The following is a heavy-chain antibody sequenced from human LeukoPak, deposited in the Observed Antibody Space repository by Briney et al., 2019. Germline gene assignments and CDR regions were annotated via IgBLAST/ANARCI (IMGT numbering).Heavy chain of an antibody. CDR3: ARDLTYCSSTSCPFADYYYYMDV. CDR2: INPNSGST. D-gene: IGHD2-2*01. Sequence: ASVKVSCKASGYTFTGYYMHWVRQAPGQGLEWMGWINPNSGSTNYAQKFQGRVTMTRDTSISTAYMELSRLRSADTAVYYCARDLTYCSSTSCPFADYYYYMDVWGKGTTVTVSS. CDR1: GYTFTGYY. J-gene: IGHJ6*03. V-gene: IGHV1-2*02.